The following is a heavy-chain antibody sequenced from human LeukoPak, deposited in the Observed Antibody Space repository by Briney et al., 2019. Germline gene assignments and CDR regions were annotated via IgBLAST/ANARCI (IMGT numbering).Heavy chain of an antibody. CDR2: ISSSSSYI. V-gene: IGHV3-21*01. CDR1: GFTFSSYS. D-gene: IGHD2-21*02. J-gene: IGHJ3*02. CDR3: AREVVAYCGGDCYSDAFDI. Sequence: GGSLRLSCAASGFTFSSYSMNLVRQAPGKGLEWVSSISSSSSYIYYADSVKGRFTISRDNAKNSLYLQMNSLRAEDTAVYYCAREVVAYCGGDCYSDAFDIWGQGTMVTVSS.